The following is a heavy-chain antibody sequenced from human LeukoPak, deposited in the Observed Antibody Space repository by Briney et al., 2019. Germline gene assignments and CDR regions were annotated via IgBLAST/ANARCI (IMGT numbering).Heavy chain of an antibody. CDR2: INQSGRT. CDR1: GVSFSNYY. CDR3: ARRQVGLRRDLWFDP. Sequence: SETLSLTCAVYGVSFSNYYWSWIRQSPGKGLEWIGEINQSGRTNFNPSLKSRVTMSVDTSKNEFSLKLRSVTAADTAVYYCARRQVGLRRDLWFDPWGQGTLVTVSS. D-gene: IGHD2-15*01. J-gene: IGHJ5*02. V-gene: IGHV4-34*01.